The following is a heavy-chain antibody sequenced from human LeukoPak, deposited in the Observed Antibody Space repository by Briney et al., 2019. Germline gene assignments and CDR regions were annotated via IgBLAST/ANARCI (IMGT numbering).Heavy chain of an antibody. Sequence: SQTLPLTCAISGDSVSSNSAAWNWIRQSPSRGLEWLGRTYYRSKWYNDYAVSVKSRITINPDTSKNQFSLQLNSVTPEDTAVYYCARGGRAAARAQSTFDYWGQGTLVTVSS. D-gene: IGHD6-13*01. CDR1: GDSVSSNSAA. CDR3: ARGGRAAARAQSTFDY. V-gene: IGHV6-1*01. J-gene: IGHJ4*02. CDR2: TYYRSKWYN.